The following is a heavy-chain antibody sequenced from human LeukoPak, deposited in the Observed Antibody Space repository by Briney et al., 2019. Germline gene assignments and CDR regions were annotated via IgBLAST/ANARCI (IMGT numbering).Heavy chain of an antibody. J-gene: IGHJ4*02. V-gene: IGHV4-59*08. D-gene: IGHD6-6*01. CDR2: VYYSGST. Sequence: PSETPSLTCTVSGGSISSYYWSWIRQPPGKGLEWIGYVYYSGSTNYNPSLKSRVTISVDTSKNQFSLKLSSVTAADTAVYYCARHVAARGYYFDYWGQGTLVTVSS. CDR3: ARHVAARGYYFDY. CDR1: GGSISSYY.